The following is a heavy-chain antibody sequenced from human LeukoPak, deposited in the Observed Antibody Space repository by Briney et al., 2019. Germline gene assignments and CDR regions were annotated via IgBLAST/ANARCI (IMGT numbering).Heavy chain of an antibody. CDR2: IDHSGST. CDR3: ASPGGGDLDY. V-gene: IGHV4-34*01. Sequence: SETLSLTCVVYGGSFTTYYWSWIRQPPGKGLEWIGEIDHSGSTNYNPSLRSRVTISVDTSKNQFSLKLSSVTAADTAVYYCASPGGGDLDYWGQGTLVTVSS. J-gene: IGHJ4*02. CDR1: GGSFTTYY. D-gene: IGHD3-10*01.